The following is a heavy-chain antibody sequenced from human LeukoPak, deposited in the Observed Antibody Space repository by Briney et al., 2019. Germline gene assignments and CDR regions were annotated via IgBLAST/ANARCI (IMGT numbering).Heavy chain of an antibody. J-gene: IGHJ4*02. CDR1: GFTFDDYT. Sequence: GGSLRLSCAASGFTFDDYTMHWVRQAPGKGLEWVSLISWDGGSTYYADSVKGRFTISRDNSKNSLYLQMNSLRTEDTALYYCAKDINSVDYYDSHFDYWGQGTLVTVSS. V-gene: IGHV3-43*01. CDR2: ISWDGGST. D-gene: IGHD3-22*01. CDR3: AKDINSVDYYDSHFDY.